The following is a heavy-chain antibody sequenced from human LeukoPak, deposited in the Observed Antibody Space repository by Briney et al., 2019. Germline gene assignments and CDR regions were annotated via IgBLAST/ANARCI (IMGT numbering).Heavy chain of an antibody. CDR3: TRIRGAVVAATPLWFDP. D-gene: IGHD2-15*01. CDR2: IYPGDSDT. V-gene: IGHV5-51*01. CDR1: GYNFADNW. J-gene: IGHJ5*02. Sequence: KAGESLKISCKGSGYNFADNWIGWVRQVPGKGLEWMGIIYPGDSDTRYSPSFQGQVTFSADKSISTAYLQWSSLKASDTAMYYCTRIRGAVVAATPLWFDPWGQGTLVTVSS.